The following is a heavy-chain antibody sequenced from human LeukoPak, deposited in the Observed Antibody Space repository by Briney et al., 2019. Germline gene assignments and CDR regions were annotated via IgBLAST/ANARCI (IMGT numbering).Heavy chain of an antibody. Sequence: GESLKISCKGSGYSFTSYWICWVRQMPGKGLEWMGIIYPGDSDTRYSPSFQGQVTISADKSISTAYLQWSSLKASDTAMYYCARLGCSSTSCYTWGDDAFDIWGQGTMVTVSS. V-gene: IGHV5-51*01. CDR2: IYPGDSDT. D-gene: IGHD2-2*02. CDR1: GYSFTSYW. CDR3: ARLGCSSTSCYTWGDDAFDI. J-gene: IGHJ3*02.